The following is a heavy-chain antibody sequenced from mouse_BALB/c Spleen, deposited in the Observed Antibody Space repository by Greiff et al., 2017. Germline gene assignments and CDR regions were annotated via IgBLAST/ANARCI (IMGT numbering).Heavy chain of an antibody. V-gene: IGHV14-3*02. J-gene: IGHJ4*01. CDR3: ARRGITTYAMDY. CDR1: GFNIKDTY. Sequence: LVESGAELVKPGASVKLSCTASGFNIKDTYMHWVKQRPEQGLEWIGRIDPANGNTKYDPKFQGKATITADTSSNTAYLQLSSLTSEDTAVYYCARRGITTYAMDYWGQGTSVTVSS. CDR2: IDPANGNT. D-gene: IGHD1-1*01.